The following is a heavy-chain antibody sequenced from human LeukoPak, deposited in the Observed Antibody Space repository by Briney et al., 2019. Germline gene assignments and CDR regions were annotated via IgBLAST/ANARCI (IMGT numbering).Heavy chain of an antibody. J-gene: IGHJ4*02. Sequence: GGSLRLSCTASGFTFSSYAMSWVRQAPGKGLEWVSGIGESGDNTYYADSVKGRFTISRDTSKSTLYLQLNSLRAEDTAIYYCAKGIHSTGYYPFDYWGQGTLVTVSS. D-gene: IGHD3-22*01. V-gene: IGHV3-23*01. CDR3: AKGIHSTGYYPFDY. CDR1: GFTFSSYA. CDR2: IGESGDNT.